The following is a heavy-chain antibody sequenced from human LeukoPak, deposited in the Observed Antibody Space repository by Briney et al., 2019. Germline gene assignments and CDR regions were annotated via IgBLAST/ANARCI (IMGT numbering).Heavy chain of an antibody. J-gene: IGHJ3*02. Sequence: SVTVSFTASGGTFSSYAISWVRQAPGQGLEWMGRIIPIFGIANYAQKFQGRVTITADKSTSTAYMELSSLRSEDTAVYYCASQGVDYYDSSRNAFDIWGQGTMVTVSS. CDR2: IIPIFGIA. CDR3: ASQGVDYYDSSRNAFDI. V-gene: IGHV1-69*04. CDR1: GGTFSSYA. D-gene: IGHD3-22*01.